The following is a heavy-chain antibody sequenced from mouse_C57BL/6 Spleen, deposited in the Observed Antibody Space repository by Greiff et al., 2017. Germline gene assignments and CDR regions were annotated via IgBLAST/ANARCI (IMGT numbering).Heavy chain of an antibody. CDR2: ISYDGSN. CDR3: ARPNYYGNYEGAMDY. CDR1: GYSITSGYY. J-gene: IGHJ4*01. V-gene: IGHV3-6*01. D-gene: IGHD2-1*01. Sequence: EVQLVESGPGLVKPSQSLSLTCSVTGYSITSGYYWNWIRQFPGNKLEWMGYISYDGSNNYNPSLKNRISITRDTSKNQFFLKLNSVTTEDTATYYCARPNYYGNYEGAMDYWGQGTSVTVSS.